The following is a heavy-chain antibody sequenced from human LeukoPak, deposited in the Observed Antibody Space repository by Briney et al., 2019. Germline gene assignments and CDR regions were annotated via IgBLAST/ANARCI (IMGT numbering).Heavy chain of an antibody. V-gene: IGHV4-34*01. J-gene: IGHJ4*02. CDR2: INHSGST. Sequence: SETLSLTCAVYGGSFSGYYWSWIRQPPGKGLEWIGEINHSGSTNYNPSLKSRVTISVDTSKNQFSLKLSSVTAADTAVYYCARSPAYCSSTSCYDKFDYWSQGTLVTVSS. CDR1: GGSFSGYY. D-gene: IGHD2-2*01. CDR3: ARSPAYCSSTSCYDKFDY.